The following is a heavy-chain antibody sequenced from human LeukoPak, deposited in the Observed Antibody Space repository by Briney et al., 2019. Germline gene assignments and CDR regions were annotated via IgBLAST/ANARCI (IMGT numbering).Heavy chain of an antibody. V-gene: IGHV3-21*01. CDR3: AVEGGSYGIYYFDY. CDR2: ISSSSSYI. CDR1: GFTFSSYS. Sequence: GGSLRLSCAASGFTFSSYSMNWVRQAPGKGLEWVSSISSSSSYIYYADSVKGRFTISRDNAKNSLYLQMNSLRAEDTAVYYCAVEGGSYGIYYFDYWGQGTLVTVSS. J-gene: IGHJ4*02. D-gene: IGHD1-26*01.